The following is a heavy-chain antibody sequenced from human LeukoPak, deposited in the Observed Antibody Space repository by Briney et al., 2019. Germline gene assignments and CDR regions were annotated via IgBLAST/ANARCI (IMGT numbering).Heavy chain of an antibody. D-gene: IGHD5-12*01. J-gene: IGHJ4*02. CDR3: AKDYRPDGAYDFDS. CDR1: GFIFRNYA. CDR2: FIHIGGDT. V-gene: IGHV3-23*01. Sequence: GASLRLSCAASGFIFRNYAMSWVRQAPGRGPERVSFIHIGGDTHYADSVRGRFTISRDNSRNTLYLQMNSLRAEDTAMYFCAKDYRPDGAYDFDSWGQGTRVTVSS.